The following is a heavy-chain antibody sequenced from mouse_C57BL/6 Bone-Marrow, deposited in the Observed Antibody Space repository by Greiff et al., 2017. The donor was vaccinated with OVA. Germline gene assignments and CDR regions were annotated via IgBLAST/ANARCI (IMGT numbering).Heavy chain of an antibody. CDR3: TRRGVSYFDY. CDR2: IRNKANNHAT. Sequence: EVQLVESGGGLVQPGGSMKLSCAASGFTFSDAWMDWVRQSPEKGLKWVAEIRNKANNHATYYAESVKGRFTISRDDSKSSVYLQMNSLRAEDTGIYYCTRRGVSYFDYWGQGTTLTVSS. V-gene: IGHV6-6*01. J-gene: IGHJ2*01. CDR1: GFTFSDAW.